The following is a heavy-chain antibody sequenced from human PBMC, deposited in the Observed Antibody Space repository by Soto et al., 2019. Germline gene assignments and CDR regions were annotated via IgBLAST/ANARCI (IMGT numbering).Heavy chain of an antibody. D-gene: IGHD6-25*01. Sequence: PGGSLRLSCAASGFTFSTYSMNWVRQAPGKGLEWVSYISSSSSTIFYTDSVKGRFTVSRDNAKNSLYLQMNSLRAEDTAVYYCATSGNPIGDSFDYWGQGTLVTVSS. CDR1: GFTFSTYS. CDR3: ATSGNPIGDSFDY. V-gene: IGHV3-48*01. J-gene: IGHJ4*02. CDR2: ISSSSSTI.